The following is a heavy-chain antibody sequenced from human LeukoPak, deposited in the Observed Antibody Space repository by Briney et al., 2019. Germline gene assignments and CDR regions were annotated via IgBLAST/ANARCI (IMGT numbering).Heavy chain of an antibody. Sequence: GASLQISCKCSGSIFTSYWIGCVRQLPGKGLECMGIIYPGDSDTCDSPSFQGQVTISADKSISTSYLQWSSLKASAAAIYYCARRILRYCSSASCPLYFDYGGQGSLVTVSS. CDR2: IYPGDSDT. V-gene: IGHV5-51*01. CDR1: GSIFTSYW. D-gene: IGHD2-2*01. CDR3: ARRILRYCSSASCPLYFDY. J-gene: IGHJ4*02.